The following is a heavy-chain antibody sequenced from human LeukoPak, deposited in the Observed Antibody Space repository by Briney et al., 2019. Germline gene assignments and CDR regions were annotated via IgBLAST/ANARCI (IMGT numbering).Heavy chain of an antibody. CDR1: GGSIISYD. V-gene: IGHV4-59*08. Sequence: PSPTPSLTCTVSGGSIISYDWSSTRHPPGKGLEWSGYIFYSGSTNYNPSLKRRVTISVDTSKHQFSLKLSSVTAAEPAVYYCARHGASRRWLQLQRPEYFQHWGQGTLVTVSS. CDR3: ARHGASRRWLQLQRPEYFQH. D-gene: IGHD5-24*01. CDR2: IFYSGST. J-gene: IGHJ1*01.